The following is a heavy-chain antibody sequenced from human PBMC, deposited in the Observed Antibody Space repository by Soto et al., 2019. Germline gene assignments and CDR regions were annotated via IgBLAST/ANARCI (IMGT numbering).Heavy chain of an antibody. J-gene: IGHJ6*02. Sequence: GSLRLSCAASEFTFSTYSMNWVRQAPGKGLEWVSSISSSSSYIYYADSVKGRFTISRDNSKNTLYLQMNSLRADDTAVYYCARAPGGSGWFYGMDVWGQGITVTVS. CDR3: ARAPGGSGWFYGMDV. CDR1: EFTFSTYS. V-gene: IGHV3-21*01. CDR2: ISSSSSYI. D-gene: IGHD6-19*01.